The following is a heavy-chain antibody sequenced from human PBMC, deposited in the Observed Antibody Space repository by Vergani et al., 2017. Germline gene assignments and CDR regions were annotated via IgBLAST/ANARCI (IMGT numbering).Heavy chain of an antibody. D-gene: IGHD6-13*01. Sequence: QITLKESGPTLVKPTQTLTLTCTFSGFSLNTRGVSVAWIRQPPGKALDWLALIYWNDDQHYSPSLNNRVTITKDTSKSQVVLTMTNMDPVDTATYYCARTHSSSWTELYDYWGQGTLVTVSS. J-gene: IGHJ4*02. CDR3: ARTHSSSWTELYDY. V-gene: IGHV2-5*01. CDR2: IYWNDDQ. CDR1: GFSLNTRGVS.